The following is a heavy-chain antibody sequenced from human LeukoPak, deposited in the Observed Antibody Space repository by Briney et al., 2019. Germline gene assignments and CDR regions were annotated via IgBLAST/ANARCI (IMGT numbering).Heavy chain of an antibody. CDR1: GFTFSNYE. V-gene: IGHV3-48*03. Sequence: GGSLRLSCAASGFTFSNYEMNWVRQAPGKGLEWVSYISSSGSAIYYADSVKGRFTISRDNAKNSLYLQMNSLRAEDTAVYYCARVFHYEIGFDPWGQGTLVTVSS. D-gene: IGHD3-22*01. J-gene: IGHJ5*02. CDR3: ARVFHYEIGFDP. CDR2: ISSSGSAI.